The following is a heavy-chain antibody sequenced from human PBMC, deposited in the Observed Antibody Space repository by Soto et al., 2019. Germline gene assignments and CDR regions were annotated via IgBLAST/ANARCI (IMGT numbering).Heavy chain of an antibody. J-gene: IGHJ4*02. CDR3: ARDGYNYGSFDY. CDR2: ITDGGST. D-gene: IGHD5-18*01. V-gene: IGHV4-34*01. CDR1: GGSFSGYY. Sequence: SETLSLTCAFYGGSFSGYYWSWIRQPPGKGLEWIGEITDGGSTNYNSSLKSRLTISVDTSNNQFSLKLSPATAADTAVYYCARDGYNYGSFDYWGQGTLVTVSS.